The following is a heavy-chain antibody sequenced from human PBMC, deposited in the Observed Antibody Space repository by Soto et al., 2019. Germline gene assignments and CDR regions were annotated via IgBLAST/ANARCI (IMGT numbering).Heavy chain of an antibody. D-gene: IGHD3-16*01. CDR1: GHTLASYD. CDR2: MTPDSGDT. Sequence: QVQLVQSGAEVRKPGASVKVYGKASGHTLASYDINWVRQATGQGLEWMGWMTPDSGDTGYAQKFLGRVTMTWDTSITTAYMELSSLRSDDTAVYYCARDPFYGCFDSWGQGTLVTVSS. J-gene: IGHJ5*01. CDR3: ARDPFYGCFDS. V-gene: IGHV1-8*01.